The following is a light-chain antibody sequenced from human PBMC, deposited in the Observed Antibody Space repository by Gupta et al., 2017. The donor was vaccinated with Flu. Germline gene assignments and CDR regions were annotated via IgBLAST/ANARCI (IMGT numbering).Light chain of an antibody. J-gene: IGKJ2*04. CDR1: QSVRSTY. V-gene: IGKV3-20*01. CDR3: QQYGSSPAGS. CDR2: GVS. Sequence: EIVLTQSPGTLSLSPGERATLSCRASQSVRSTYLAWYQQKPGQAPRLLIYGVSSKATGIPDRFSGSGSGTDFTLTISRLEPEDFAVYYCQQYGSSPAGSFGQGTKLEIK.